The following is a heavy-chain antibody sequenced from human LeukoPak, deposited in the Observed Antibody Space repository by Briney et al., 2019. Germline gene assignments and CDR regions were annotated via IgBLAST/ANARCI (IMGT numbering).Heavy chain of an antibody. V-gene: IGHV4-31*03. CDR1: GGSISSSGYY. Sequence: SQTLSLTCTVSGGSISSSGYYWSWIRQHPGKGLEWIGYIYYSGSTYYNPSLKSRVTISVDTSKNQFSLKLSSVTAADTAVYYCARCGYSYGYQDAFDIWGQGTMVTVSS. D-gene: IGHD5-18*01. J-gene: IGHJ3*02. CDR2: IYYSGST. CDR3: ARCGYSYGYQDAFDI.